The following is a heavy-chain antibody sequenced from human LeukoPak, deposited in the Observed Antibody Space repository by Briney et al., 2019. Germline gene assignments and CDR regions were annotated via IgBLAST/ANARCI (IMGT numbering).Heavy chain of an antibody. D-gene: IGHD6-19*01. Sequence: SETLSLTCTVSGGSIRSSSYYWGWIRQPPGKGLEWIGSIYNNGRTYYNPSLKSRVTISVDTSKNQFSLKLTSVIAADTAVYYCAREYSSGGTDYFDYWGQGTLVTVSS. CDR3: AREYSSGGTDYFDY. J-gene: IGHJ4*02. CDR1: GGSIRSSSYY. CDR2: IYNNGRT. V-gene: IGHV4-39*07.